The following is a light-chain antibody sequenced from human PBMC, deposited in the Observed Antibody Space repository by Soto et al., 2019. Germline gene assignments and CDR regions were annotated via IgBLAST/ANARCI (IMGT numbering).Light chain of an antibody. V-gene: IGKV3-11*01. CDR2: DAS. CDR1: QSVSSY. J-gene: IGKJ2*01. CDR3: QQRSNGGPAST. Sequence: EIVLTQSPATLSLSPGERATLSCRASQSVSSYLAWYQQKPGQAPRLLIYDASNRATGIPARFSGSGSGTDFTLTISSLEPEDFAVYYCQQRSNGGPASTFGQGTKLEIK.